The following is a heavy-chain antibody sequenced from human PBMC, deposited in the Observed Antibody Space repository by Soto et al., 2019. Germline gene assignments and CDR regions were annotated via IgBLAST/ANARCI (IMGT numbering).Heavy chain of an antibody. J-gene: IGHJ6*02. CDR2: IYPGDSDT. V-gene: IGHV5-51*01. Sequence: PGESLKISCKGSGYTVTNYWIGWVRQMPGKGLEWMGIIYPGDSDTKYNPSFQGQVTISADKSITTTYLQWSSLKASDTAIYYCAASIFYYGMDVWGQGTTVTVSS. CDR1: GYTVTNYW. CDR3: AASIFYYGMDV.